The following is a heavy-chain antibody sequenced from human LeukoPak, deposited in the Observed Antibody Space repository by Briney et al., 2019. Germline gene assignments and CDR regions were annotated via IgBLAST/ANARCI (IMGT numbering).Heavy chain of an antibody. Sequence: SQTLSLTCTVSGGSISSYYWSWIRQSPGKGLEWIGHIYSSGSTNYNPSLKSRVTISIDTYKNQFSLKLSSVTAADTALYYCARNYDNSGYTAFGYWGRGTLVTVSS. J-gene: IGHJ4*02. CDR2: IYSSGST. CDR1: GGSISSYY. CDR3: ARNYDNSGYTAFGY. D-gene: IGHD3-22*01. V-gene: IGHV4-59*01.